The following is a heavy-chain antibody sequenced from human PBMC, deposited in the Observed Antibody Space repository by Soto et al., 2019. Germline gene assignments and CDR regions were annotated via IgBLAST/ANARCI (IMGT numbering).Heavy chain of an antibody. CDR2: IYYSGST. J-gene: IGHJ5*02. D-gene: IGHD6-6*01. CDR3: ARDRHNNFFDP. V-gene: IGHV4-31*01. CDR1: GASMSSGGYY. Sequence: QVQLQESGPGLVKPSQTLSLTCTVSGASMSSGGYYWTWIRQSPGKGLEWIGYIYYSGSTYYNPSIESIFAISLETSRSQFALTLHSVTAADTAIYYCARDRHNNFFDPWGQGTLVTVSS.